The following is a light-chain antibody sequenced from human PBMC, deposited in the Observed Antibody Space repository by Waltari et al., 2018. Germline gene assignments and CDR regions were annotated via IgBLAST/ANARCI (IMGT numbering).Light chain of an antibody. J-gene: IGKJ1*01. V-gene: IGKV4-1*01. CDR2: WAS. CDR3: QQYYYSPET. Sequence: DTVLTQSPDSLAVSLGERATINCQSSQSVLYRSNNQNYLAWFPQKPGQPPKLLIYWASTRESGVPDRFSGSGSGTDFTLTITSLQAEDVGVYYCQQYYYSPETFGQGTKVEIK. CDR1: QSVLYRSNNQNY.